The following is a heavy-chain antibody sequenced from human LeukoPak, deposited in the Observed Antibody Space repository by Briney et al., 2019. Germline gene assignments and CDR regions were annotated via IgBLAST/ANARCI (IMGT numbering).Heavy chain of an antibody. Sequence: GASVKVSCKASGYTFTSYGISWVRQAPGQGLEGMGWISAYNGNTNYAQKLQGRVTMTTDTSTSTAYMELRSLRSDDTDVYYCADVYCSSTSCQPPDPWGQGTLVTVSS. V-gene: IGHV1-18*01. CDR2: ISAYNGNT. CDR1: GYTFTSYG. D-gene: IGHD2-2*01. J-gene: IGHJ5*02. CDR3: ADVYCSSTSCQPPDP.